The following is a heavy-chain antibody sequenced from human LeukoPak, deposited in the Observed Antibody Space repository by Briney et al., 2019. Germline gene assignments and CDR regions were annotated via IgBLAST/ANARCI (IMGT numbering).Heavy chain of an antibody. Sequence: GASVTVSCKASGGTFSSYAISWVRQAPGQGLERMGGIIPIFGTANYAQKFQGRVTITTDESTSTAYMELSSLRSEDTAVYYCARGGQPLAYCGGDCYRPFDYWGQGTLVTVSS. CDR1: GGTFSSYA. CDR2: IIPIFGTA. J-gene: IGHJ4*02. D-gene: IGHD2-21*02. V-gene: IGHV1-69*05. CDR3: ARGGQPLAYCGGDCYRPFDY.